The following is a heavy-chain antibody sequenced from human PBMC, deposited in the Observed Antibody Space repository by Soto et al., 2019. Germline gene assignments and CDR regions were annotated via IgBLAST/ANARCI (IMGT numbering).Heavy chain of an antibody. CDR2: IKQDGSEK. CDR1: GFTFSSYW. CDR3: ARDPGATIFGVVMHYYYYGMDV. V-gene: IGHV3-7*01. J-gene: IGHJ6*02. Sequence: GGSLRLSCAASGFTFSSYWMSWVRQAPGKGLERVANIKQDGSEKYYVDSVKGRFTISRDNAKNSLYLQMNSLRAEDTAVYYCARDPGATIFGVVMHYYYYGMDVWGQGTTVTVSS. D-gene: IGHD3-3*01.